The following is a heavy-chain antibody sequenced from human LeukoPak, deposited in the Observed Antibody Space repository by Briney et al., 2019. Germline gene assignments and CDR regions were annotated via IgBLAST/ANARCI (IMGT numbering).Heavy chain of an antibody. J-gene: IGHJ6*03. V-gene: IGHV4-39*07. CDR3: AREAIGSGNSPLRRYYYYYYMDV. CDR2: IYYSGST. CDR1: GGSISSSSYY. Sequence: SETLSLTCTVSGGSISSSSYYWGWIRQPPGKGLEWIGSIYYSGSTNYNPSLKSRVTMSVDTSKNQFSLKLSSVTAADTAVYYCAREAIGSGNSPLRRYYYYYYMDVWGKGTTITISS. D-gene: IGHD3-10*01.